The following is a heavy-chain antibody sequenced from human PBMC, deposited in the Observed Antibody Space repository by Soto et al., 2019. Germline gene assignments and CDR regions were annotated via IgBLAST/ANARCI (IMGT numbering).Heavy chain of an antibody. V-gene: IGHV1-2*04. D-gene: IGHD3-22*01. CDR1: GYTFTGYY. J-gene: IGHJ4*02. CDR3: ARVVSSRGYYDSSGYSYFDY. CDR2: INPNSGGT. Sequence: EASVKVSCKASGYTFTGYYMHWVRQAPGQGLEWVGWINPNSGGTNYAQKFQGWVTMTRDTSISTAYMELSRLRSDDTAVYYCARVVSSRGYYDSSGYSYFDYWGRGTLVTVSS.